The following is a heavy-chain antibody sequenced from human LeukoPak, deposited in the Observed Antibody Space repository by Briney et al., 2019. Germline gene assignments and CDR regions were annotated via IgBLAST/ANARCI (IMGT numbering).Heavy chain of an antibody. CDR3: AKTKYYYDSSGFDY. CDR2: ISNSGGST. V-gene: IGHV3-23*01. D-gene: IGHD3-22*01. CDR1: GFTFSSYA. J-gene: IGHJ4*02. Sequence: GGSLRLSCAASGFTFSSYAMSWVRQAPGKGLEWVSAISNSGGSTYYPDSVKGRFTFSRDNSKNTLHLQMNSLRAEDTAVYYCAKTKYYYDSSGFDYWGQGTLVTVSS.